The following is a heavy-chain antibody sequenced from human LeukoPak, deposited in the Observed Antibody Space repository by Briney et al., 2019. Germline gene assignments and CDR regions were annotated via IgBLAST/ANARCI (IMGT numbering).Heavy chain of an antibody. CDR3: AKSDHLVGARPFDY. D-gene: IGHD1-26*01. V-gene: IGHV3-23*01. CDR2: ISGSGGST. CDR1: GFTFSSYS. J-gene: IGHJ4*02. Sequence: PGGSLRLSCAASGFTFSSYSMSWVRQAPGKGLDWVSAISGSGGSTYYADSVKGRFTISRDNSKNTLYLQMNSLRAEDTAVYYCAKSDHLVGARPFDYWGQGTLVTVSS.